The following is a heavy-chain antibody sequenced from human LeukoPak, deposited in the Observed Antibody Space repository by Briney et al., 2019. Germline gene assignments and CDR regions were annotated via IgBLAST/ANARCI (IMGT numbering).Heavy chain of an antibody. D-gene: IGHD5-18*01. Sequence: GGSLRLSCAASGFTFSSYGMSWVRQAPGKGLVWVSRINSDGSSTSYADSVKGRFTISRDNAKNSLYLQMNSLRAEDTAVYYCARADWDTAMIDYWGQGTLATVSS. CDR1: GFTFSSYG. CDR3: ARADWDTAMIDY. V-gene: IGHV3-74*01. J-gene: IGHJ4*02. CDR2: INSDGSST.